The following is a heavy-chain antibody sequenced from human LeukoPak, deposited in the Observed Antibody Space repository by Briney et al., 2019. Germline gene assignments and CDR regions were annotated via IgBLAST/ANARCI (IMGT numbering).Heavy chain of an antibody. D-gene: IGHD4-11*01. Sequence: PGGSLRLSCAASGFTFSSYSMNWVRQAPGKGLEWVSSISSSSSYIYYADSVKGRFTISRDKAKNSLYLQMNSLRAEDTAVYYCARDGSRSNYVGGVSYWGQGTLVTVPS. J-gene: IGHJ4*02. V-gene: IGHV3-21*01. CDR2: ISSSSSYI. CDR3: ARDGSRSNYVGGVSY. CDR1: GFTFSSYS.